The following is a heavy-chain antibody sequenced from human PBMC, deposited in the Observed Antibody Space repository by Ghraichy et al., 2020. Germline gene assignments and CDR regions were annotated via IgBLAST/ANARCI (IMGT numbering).Heavy chain of an antibody. Sequence: SETLSLTCTVSGGSMNSYYWSWIRQPPGKGLEWIGYGHYSGSTNYKPSLRDRVSISVDTSKNQFSLELTSVTAADTAVYYCASGYGSGTYYLDYWGQGILVTVSS. V-gene: IGHV4-59*03. CDR2: GHYSGST. D-gene: IGHD3-10*01. J-gene: IGHJ4*02. CDR1: GGSMNSYY. CDR3: ASGYGSGTYYLDY.